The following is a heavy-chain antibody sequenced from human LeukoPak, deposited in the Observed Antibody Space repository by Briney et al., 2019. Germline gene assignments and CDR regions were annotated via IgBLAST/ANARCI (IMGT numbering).Heavy chain of an antibody. V-gene: IGHV1-2*02. CDR2: INPNSGGT. J-gene: IGHJ4*02. D-gene: IGHD1-20*01. CDR1: GYTFTDYY. CDR3: AGLPRYNWNEPLDY. Sequence: ASVKVSCKAFGYTFTDYYMHWVRQAPGQGLEWMGWINPNSGGTKYAQKFQGRVTMTRDTSINTAYMELTRLTYDDTAVYYCAGLPRYNWNEPLDYWGQGTLVTVSS.